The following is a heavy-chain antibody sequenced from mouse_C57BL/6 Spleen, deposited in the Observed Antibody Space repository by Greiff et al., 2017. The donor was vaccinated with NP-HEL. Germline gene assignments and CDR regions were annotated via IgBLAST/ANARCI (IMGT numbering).Heavy chain of an antibody. J-gene: IGHJ3*01. Sequence: QVQLQQPGAELVRPGSSVKLSCKASGYTFTSYWMDWVKQRPGQGLEWIGNIYPSDSETHYNQKFKDKATLTVDKSSSTAYMQLSSLTSEASAVYYCASVWNYDYDRGFAYWGQGTLVTVSA. D-gene: IGHD2-4*01. CDR1: GYTFTSYW. CDR2: IYPSDSET. CDR3: ASVWNYDYDRGFAY. V-gene: IGHV1-61*01.